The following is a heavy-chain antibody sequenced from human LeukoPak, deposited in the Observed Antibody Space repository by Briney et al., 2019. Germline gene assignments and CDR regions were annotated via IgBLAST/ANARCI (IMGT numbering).Heavy chain of an antibody. Sequence: SVKVSCKASGGTFSSYAISWVRQAPGQGLEWMGGIIPIFGTANYAQKFQGRVTITTDESTSTAYMELSSLRSEDRAVYYCARDQDNCSSTSCYTGAFDIWGQGTMVTVSS. V-gene: IGHV1-69*05. CDR1: GGTFSSYA. CDR3: ARDQDNCSSTSCYTGAFDI. CDR2: IIPIFGTA. D-gene: IGHD2-2*02. J-gene: IGHJ3*02.